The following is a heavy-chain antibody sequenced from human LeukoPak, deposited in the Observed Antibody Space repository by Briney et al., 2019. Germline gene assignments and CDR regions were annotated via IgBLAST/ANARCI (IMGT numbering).Heavy chain of an antibody. CDR3: ARAKHYSGSGSSCFPDY. CDR2: ITTRGGIT. CDR1: GFTCNNYA. Sequence: GGSLRLSCAASGFTCNNYAMSWVRQAPGKGLEWVSVITTRGGITYYADSVKGRFTVSRDSSKNTVYLQMSSLRAEDTAVYYCARAKHYSGSGSSCFPDYWGQGTLVTVSS. J-gene: IGHJ4*02. V-gene: IGHV3-23*01. D-gene: IGHD3-10*01.